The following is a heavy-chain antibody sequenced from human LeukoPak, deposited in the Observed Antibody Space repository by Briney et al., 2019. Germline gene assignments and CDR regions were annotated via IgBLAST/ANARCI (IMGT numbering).Heavy chain of an antibody. CDR2: IYSGGST. CDR1: GFTVSGNY. CDR3: TFSSYGDHVGVDAFDI. J-gene: IGHJ3*02. V-gene: IGHV3-53*01. Sequence: GGSLRLSCAASGFTVSGNYMYWVRQAPGKGLEWVSVIYSGGSTNYADSVKGRFTISRDNPKNTLYLQMNSLRAEDTAVYYCTFSSYGDHVGVDAFDIWGQGTMVTVSS. D-gene: IGHD4-17*01.